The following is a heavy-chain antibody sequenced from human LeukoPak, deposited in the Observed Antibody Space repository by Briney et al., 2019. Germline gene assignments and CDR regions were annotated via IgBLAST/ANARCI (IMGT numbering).Heavy chain of an antibody. CDR2: IWYDGSNK. J-gene: IGHJ6*02. CDR3: ARDHKLARGYYYYGMDV. D-gene: IGHD6-13*01. Sequence: PGGSLRLSCAASGFTFSSYGMHWVRQAPGKGLEWVAVIWYDGSNKYYADSVKGRFTISRDNSKNTLYLQMNSLRAEDTAVYYCARDHKLARGYYYYGMDVWGQGTTVTVSS. CDR1: GFTFSSYG. V-gene: IGHV3-33*01.